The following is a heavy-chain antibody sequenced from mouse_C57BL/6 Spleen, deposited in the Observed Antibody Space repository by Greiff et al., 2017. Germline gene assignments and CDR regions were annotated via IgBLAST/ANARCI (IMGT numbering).Heavy chain of an antibody. D-gene: IGHD2-1*01. CDR1: GYTFTSYW. CDR3: ARVPGNYDAMDY. V-gene: IGHV1-59*01. CDR2: IDPSDNYT. J-gene: IGHJ4*01. Sequence: QVQLQQPGAELVRPGTSVKLSCKASGYTFTSYWLHWVKQRPGQGLEWIGVIDPSDNYTNYNQKFKGKAALTVDTSSSTAYMQLSSLPSEDDAVYYCARVPGNYDAMDYWGQGTSVTVSS.